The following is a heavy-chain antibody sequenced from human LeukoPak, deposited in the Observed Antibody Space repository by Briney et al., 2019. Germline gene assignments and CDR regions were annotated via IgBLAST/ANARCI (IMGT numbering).Heavy chain of an antibody. D-gene: IGHD6-19*01. Sequence: SETLSLTCAVYGGSFSGYYWSWIRQPPGKGLEWIGEINHSGSTNYNPSLKSRVTISVDTSKNQFSLKLSSVTAADTAVYYCARVGATAVAGIFSDYWGQGTLVTVSS. CDR2: INHSGST. CDR1: GGSFSGYY. V-gene: IGHV4-34*01. J-gene: IGHJ4*02. CDR3: ARVGATAVAGIFSDY.